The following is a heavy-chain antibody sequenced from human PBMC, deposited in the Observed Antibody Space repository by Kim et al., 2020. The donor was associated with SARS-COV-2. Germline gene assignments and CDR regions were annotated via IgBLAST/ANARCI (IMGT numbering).Heavy chain of an antibody. D-gene: IGHD1-26*01. J-gene: IGHJ4*02. CDR2: IWYDGSNK. V-gene: IGHV3-33*01. CDR3: ARDRYRYSGSYGDRSFDY. CDR1: GFTFSSYG. Sequence: GGSLRLSCAASGFTFSSYGMHWVRQAPGKGLEWVAVIWYDGSNKYYADSVKGRFTISRDNSKNTLYLQMNSLRAEDTAVYYCARDRYRYSGSYGDRSFDYWGQGTLVTVSS.